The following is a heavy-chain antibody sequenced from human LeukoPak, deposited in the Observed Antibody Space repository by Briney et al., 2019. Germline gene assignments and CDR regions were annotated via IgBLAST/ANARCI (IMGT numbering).Heavy chain of an antibody. Sequence: GASVKVSCKASGYTFTSYGISWVRQAPGQGLEWMGWISAYNGNTNYAQKLQGRVTMTTDKSTSTAYMELSSLRSEDTAVYYCASFVRVTRTPHDAFDIWGQGTMVTVSS. CDR3: ASFVRVTRTPHDAFDI. CDR2: ISAYNGNT. J-gene: IGHJ3*02. V-gene: IGHV1-18*01. CDR1: GYTFTSYG. D-gene: IGHD2-21*02.